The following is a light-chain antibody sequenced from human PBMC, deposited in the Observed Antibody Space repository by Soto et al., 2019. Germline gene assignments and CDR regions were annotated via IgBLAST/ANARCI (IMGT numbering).Light chain of an antibody. Sequence: DIVMTQSPLSLPVTPGEPAAISCRSSQSRLHSNGYNYLDWYLQKPGQSPQLLIYLGSNRASGVPDRFSGSGSGTDFTLKISRVEAEDVGVYYCMQALQTPRTFGQGTKV. J-gene: IGKJ1*01. V-gene: IGKV2-28*01. CDR2: LGS. CDR1: QSRLHSNGYNY. CDR3: MQALQTPRT.